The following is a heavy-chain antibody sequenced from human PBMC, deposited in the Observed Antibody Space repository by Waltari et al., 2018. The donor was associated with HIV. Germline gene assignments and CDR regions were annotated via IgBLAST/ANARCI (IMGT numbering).Heavy chain of an antibody. D-gene: IGHD2-15*01. J-gene: IGHJ4*02. CDR1: GDSISSGGYS. V-gene: IGHV4-30-2*01. CDR2: IYQSGST. CDR3: ASGGGYCSGGTCYPNYFDY. Sequence: QLQLQESGSGLVKPSQTLSLTCAVPGDSISSGGYSWRWIRQPPGKGLEWIGYIYQSGSTDYNPSLESRVTISINRSKDQFSLKLTSVTAADTAVYYCASGGGYCSGGTCYPNYFDYWGQGSLVTVSS.